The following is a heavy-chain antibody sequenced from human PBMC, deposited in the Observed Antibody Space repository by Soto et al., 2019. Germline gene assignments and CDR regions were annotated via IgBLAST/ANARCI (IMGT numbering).Heavy chain of an antibody. CDR1: GFTFSSYW. V-gene: IGHV3-7*01. J-gene: IGHJ6*02. CDR3: ARIASAGRGWDG. CDR2: IRQDGSEK. Sequence: EVQLVESGGGLVQPGGSLRLSCAASGFTFSSYWMSWVRQAPVKGLEWVGNIRQDGSEKNYVDFMEGRFTISTDNAENSLYLQTHSLRAEDTAVYYCARIASAGRGWDGWGQGTPGVVSS. D-gene: IGHD6-13*01.